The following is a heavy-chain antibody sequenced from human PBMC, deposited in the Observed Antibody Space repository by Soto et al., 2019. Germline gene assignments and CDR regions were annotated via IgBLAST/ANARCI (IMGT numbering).Heavy chain of an antibody. CDR1: GGSMSEYF. V-gene: IGHV4-59*01. D-gene: IGHD3-10*01. CDR3: ARDGYDGSGSPYPAY. J-gene: IGHJ4*02. Sequence: PSETVSLTCTVSGGSMSEYFWSWIRQSPGKGLEWIGYVYYLGSTDYNPSLKSRVTISVDTSKRQFSLKLSSVTVADTAVYYCARDGYDGSGSPYPAYWGPGAQVTVSS. CDR2: VYYLGST.